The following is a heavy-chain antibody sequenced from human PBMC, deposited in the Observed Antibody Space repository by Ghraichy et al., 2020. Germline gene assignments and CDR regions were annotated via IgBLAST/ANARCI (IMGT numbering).Heavy chain of an antibody. CDR3: ARVGSSSWRVTLRY. J-gene: IGHJ4*02. Sequence: GESLNTSCAASGFTLNNYWMHWVRQAPGKGLVWVSRINSDGSTTSYADSVKGRFTVSRDNAKNTLYLQMNSLRDEDTAVYYCARVGSSSWRVTLRYWGQGSLVTVSS. V-gene: IGHV3-74*01. CDR1: GFTLNNYW. CDR2: INSDGSTT. D-gene: IGHD6-13*01.